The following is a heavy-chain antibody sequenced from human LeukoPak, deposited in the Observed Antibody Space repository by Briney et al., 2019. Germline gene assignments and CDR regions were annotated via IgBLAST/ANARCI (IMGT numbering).Heavy chain of an antibody. V-gene: IGHV3-7*01. J-gene: IGHJ4*02. CDR3: VRNGGSFDY. CDR2: IKEDGSEK. CDR1: GFTFSTYW. Sequence: GGSLRLSCAASGFTFSTYWMSWVRQAPGKGLEWVANIKEDGSEKYYGDSVKGRFTISRDNAKNSLYLEMNSLRAEDTAVYYCVRNGGSFDYWGQGTLVTVSS. D-gene: IGHD2-15*01.